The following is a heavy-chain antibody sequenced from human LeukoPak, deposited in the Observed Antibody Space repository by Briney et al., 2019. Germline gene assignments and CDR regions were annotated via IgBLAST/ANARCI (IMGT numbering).Heavy chain of an antibody. V-gene: IGHV7-4-1*02. CDR3: AREKSSSGWYYFDY. Sequence: GASVKVSCKASGYTFTSYAMNWVRQAPGQGLEWMGWINTNTGNPTYAQGFTGRFVFSLDTSVSTAYLQISSLKAEDTAVYYCAREKSSSGWYYFDYWGQGTLVTVSS. D-gene: IGHD6-19*01. CDR2: INTNTGNP. J-gene: IGHJ4*02. CDR1: GYTFTSYA.